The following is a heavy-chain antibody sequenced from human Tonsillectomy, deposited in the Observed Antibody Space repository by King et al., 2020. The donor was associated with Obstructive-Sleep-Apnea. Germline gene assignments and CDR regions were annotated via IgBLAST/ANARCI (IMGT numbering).Heavy chain of an antibody. Sequence: QLQESGPGLVKPSETLSLTCTVSGGSISSSDYYWGWIRQPPGKGLEWIGSIYYSGSTYYNPSLKSRVPISLDTSKNHFSLRLSSVTAADTAVYYCVREDYGDFECAYWGQGTLVTVSS. D-gene: IGHD4-17*01. V-gene: IGHV4-39*07. J-gene: IGHJ4*02. CDR2: IYYSGST. CDR3: VREDYGDFECAY. CDR1: GGSISSSDYY.